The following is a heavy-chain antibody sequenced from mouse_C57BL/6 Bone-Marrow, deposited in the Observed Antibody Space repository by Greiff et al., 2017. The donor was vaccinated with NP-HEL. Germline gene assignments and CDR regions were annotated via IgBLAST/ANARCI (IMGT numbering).Heavy chain of an antibody. Sequence: KQSHGKSLEWIGDINPNNGGTSYNQKFKGKATLTVDKSSSTAYMELRSLTSEDSAVYYCAIEFAYWGQGTLVTVSA. V-gene: IGHV1-26*01. CDR2: INPNNGGT. J-gene: IGHJ3*01. CDR3: AIEFAY.